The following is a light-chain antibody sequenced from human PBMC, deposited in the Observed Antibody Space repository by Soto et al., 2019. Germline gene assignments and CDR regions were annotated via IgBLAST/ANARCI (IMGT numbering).Light chain of an antibody. CDR1: QSVSSSY. Sequence: EIVLTQSPGTLSLSPGERATLSCRASQSVSSSYLAWYQQKPGQAPRLLIYGASSRATCIPDRFSGSGSGTDFTLTIIRLEPEDFVVYYCQQYGSSPWTFGQGTKVQIK. CDR2: GAS. J-gene: IGKJ1*01. V-gene: IGKV3-20*01. CDR3: QQYGSSPWT.